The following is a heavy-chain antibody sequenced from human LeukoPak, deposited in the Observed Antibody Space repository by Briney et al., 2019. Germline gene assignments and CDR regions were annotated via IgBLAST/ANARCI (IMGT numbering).Heavy chain of an antibody. Sequence: GGSLRLSCAASGFTFSSYGMSWVRQAPGKGLEWVSLISGSGSSTYYADSVKGRFTISRDNSKNTLYLQMNSLRAEDTAVYYCAKDLLGYCSSTSCQSSNFDYWGQGTLVTVSS. CDR3: AKDLLGYCSSTSCQSSNFDY. CDR2: ISGSGSST. V-gene: IGHV3-23*01. D-gene: IGHD2-2*01. CDR1: GFTFSSYG. J-gene: IGHJ4*02.